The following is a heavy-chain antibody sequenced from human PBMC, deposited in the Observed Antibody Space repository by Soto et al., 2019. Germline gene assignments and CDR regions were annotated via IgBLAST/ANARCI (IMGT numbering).Heavy chain of an antibody. CDR3: ARAGDCSAGSCWGNFDY. D-gene: IGHD2-15*01. CDR2: MFSSGST. V-gene: IGHV4-61*01. Sequence: QVQLQESGPGLVKASETLSLTCSVSGGSVNSGSDYWTWMRQPPGKGLEWIGYMFSSGSTSYNPSLKSRATISLDTSKNQFSLKLRSVTAADTAVYFCARAGDCSAGSCWGNFDYWGQGTLVTVSS. CDR1: GGSVNSGSDY. J-gene: IGHJ4*02.